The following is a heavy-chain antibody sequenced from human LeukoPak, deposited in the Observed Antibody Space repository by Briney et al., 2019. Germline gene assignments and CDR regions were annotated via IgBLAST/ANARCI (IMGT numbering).Heavy chain of an antibody. J-gene: IGHJ4*02. Sequence: PGESLRLSCAASGFTFSSYGMQWVRQAPGKGLEWVAVISHDGTVQHYADSVKGRFTISRDNSDNTLYLQMNSLRAEDTAVYYCARNYYGSGSCFDYWGQGTLVTVSS. CDR3: ARNYYGSGSCFDY. D-gene: IGHD3-10*01. CDR2: ISHDGTVQ. V-gene: IGHV3-30*03. CDR1: GFTFSSYG.